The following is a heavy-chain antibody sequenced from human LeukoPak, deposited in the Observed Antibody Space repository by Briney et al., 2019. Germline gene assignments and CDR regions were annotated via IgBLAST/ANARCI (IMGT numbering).Heavy chain of an antibody. D-gene: IGHD4-11*01. CDR2: INHSGST. J-gene: IGHJ4*02. CDR3: ARGANSNYVYDY. CDR1: GGSFSGYY. V-gene: IGHV4-34*01. Sequence: PSETLSLTCAVYGGSFSGYYWSWIRQPPGKGLEWIGEINHSGSTSYNPSLKSRVTISVDTSKNQFSLKLSSVTAADTAVYYCARGANSNYVYDYWGQGTLVTVSS.